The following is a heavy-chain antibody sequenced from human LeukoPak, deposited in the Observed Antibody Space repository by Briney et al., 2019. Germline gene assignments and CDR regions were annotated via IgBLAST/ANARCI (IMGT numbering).Heavy chain of an antibody. CDR1: GYTFTGYY. Sequence: GASVKVSCKASGYTFTGYYMHWVRQAPGQGLEWMGWINPNSGGTNYAQRFQGRVTMTRDTSISTAYMELSRLRSDDTAVYYCASSVQTGYYGMDVWGQGTTVTVSS. D-gene: IGHD1-1*01. J-gene: IGHJ6*02. V-gene: IGHV1-2*02. CDR3: ASSVQTGYYGMDV. CDR2: INPNSGGT.